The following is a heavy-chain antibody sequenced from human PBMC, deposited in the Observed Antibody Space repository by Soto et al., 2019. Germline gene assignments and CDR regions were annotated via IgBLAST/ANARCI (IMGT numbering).Heavy chain of an antibody. CDR3: AGEIVTYYDFRSGPKDY. Sequence: QVQLVQSGAEVKKPGASVKVSCQASGYTFTSYAMHWVRQAPGQRLEWMGWINAGNGNTKYSQKFQGRVTITRDTSASTAYIELRSMRTEDTAVYYCAGEIVTYYDFRSGPKDYWGQGTLVTVSS. V-gene: IGHV1-3*01. CDR1: GYTFTSYA. D-gene: IGHD3-3*01. CDR2: INAGNGNT. J-gene: IGHJ4*02.